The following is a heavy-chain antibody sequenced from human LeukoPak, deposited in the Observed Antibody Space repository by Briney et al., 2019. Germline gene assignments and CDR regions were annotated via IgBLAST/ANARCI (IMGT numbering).Heavy chain of an antibody. CDR2: IKQDGSEK. Sequence: GGSLRLSCAASGFTFSTNWMSWVRQAPGKGLEWVANIKQDGSEKYYVDSVKGRFTISRDNAKNSLYLQMNSLRAEDTAVYYCARVTRRRYCSSTSCYSVFLDYYYMDVWGKGTTVTISS. CDR1: GFTFSTNW. J-gene: IGHJ6*03. CDR3: ARVTRRRYCSSTSCYSVFLDYYYMDV. V-gene: IGHV3-7*01. D-gene: IGHD2-2*01.